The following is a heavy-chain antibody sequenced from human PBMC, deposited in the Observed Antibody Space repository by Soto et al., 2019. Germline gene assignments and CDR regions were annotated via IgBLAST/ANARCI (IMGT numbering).Heavy chain of an antibody. D-gene: IGHD3-9*01. CDR1: GVPSPLA. V-gene: IGHV3-23*01. J-gene: IGHJ4*02. Sequence: GGSLRLSCEAFGVPSPLAGSWGRQAPGKGLEWGSAVSGSGAVTYYSDSVRGRFSISRDNSRSTLYLQMNSLRVEDTAMYYCANGDSAGYSDERFWGQGTPVTVSS. CDR3: ANGDSAGYSDERF. CDR2: VSGSGAVT.